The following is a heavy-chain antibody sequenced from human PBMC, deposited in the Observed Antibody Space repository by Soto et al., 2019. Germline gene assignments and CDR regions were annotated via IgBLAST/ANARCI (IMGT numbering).Heavy chain of an antibody. CDR1: GYPFSSYG. V-gene: IGHV1-18*01. D-gene: IGHD4-17*01. J-gene: IGHJ4*02. Sequence: QVHLVQSGAEVKKPGASVKVSCKASGYPFSSYGITWVRQAPGQGLEWMGWISGYNENTEYAQKFQGRVTMTTDTSTHPAYMELRSLRSDDTAVFYCARDSHGYYDGYYFDYWGQGTLVTVSS. CDR3: ARDSHGYYDGYYFDY. CDR2: ISGYNENT.